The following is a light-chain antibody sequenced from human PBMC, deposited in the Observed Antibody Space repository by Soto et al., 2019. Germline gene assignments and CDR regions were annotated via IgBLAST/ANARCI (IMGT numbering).Light chain of an antibody. J-gene: IGKJ1*01. CDR2: DAS. V-gene: IGKV1-5*01. CDR1: ESIRSW. CDR3: QQYKSYPWT. Sequence: DLHMTHSPSTLSASVGDRVTITCRASESIRSWLAWYQQKPGIAPKLLIYDASSLESGVPSRFSGSGSGTEFSLTISSLQPDDFASYYCQQYKSYPWTFGQGTKVDIK.